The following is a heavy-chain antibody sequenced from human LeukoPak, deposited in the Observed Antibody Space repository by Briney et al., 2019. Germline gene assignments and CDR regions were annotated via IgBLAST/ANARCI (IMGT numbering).Heavy chain of an antibody. V-gene: IGHV3-30*03. CDR2: ISYDGSNK. CDR1: GFTFSSYG. D-gene: IGHD3-10*01. J-gene: IGHJ4*02. Sequence: GGSLRLSCAASGFTFSSYGMHWVRQAPGKGLEWVTVISYDGSNKYYADSVKGRFTISRDNSKNTLYLQMNSLRAEDTAVYYCASGRYGSGSYEFDYWGQGTLVTVSS. CDR3: ASGRYGSGSYEFDY.